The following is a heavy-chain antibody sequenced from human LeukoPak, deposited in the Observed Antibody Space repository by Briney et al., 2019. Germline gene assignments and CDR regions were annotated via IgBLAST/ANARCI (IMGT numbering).Heavy chain of an antibody. CDR1: GFTFSSYS. Sequence: GGSLRLSCAASGFTFSSYSMNWVRQAPGKGLEWVSAISGSGGSTYYADSVKGRFTISRDNSKNTLYLQMNSLRAEDTAVYYCAKGRVDGDYYFDYWGQGTLVTVSS. J-gene: IGHJ4*02. CDR3: AKGRVDGDYYFDY. CDR2: ISGSGGST. V-gene: IGHV3-23*01. D-gene: IGHD4-17*01.